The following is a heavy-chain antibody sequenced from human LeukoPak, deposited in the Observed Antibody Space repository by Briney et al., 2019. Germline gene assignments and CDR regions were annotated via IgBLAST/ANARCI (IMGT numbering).Heavy chain of an antibody. V-gene: IGHV3-30*02. CDR3: ARTYGRDGYNYNY. CDR1: GFTFSNYG. J-gene: IGHJ4*02. CDR2: IRYDGSNK. Sequence: GGSLRLSCSASGFTFSNYGIHWVRQAPGKGLEWVAFIRYDGSNKYYADSVKGRFTISRDNSKNTLSLQMNTLRAEDTAVYYCARTYGRDGYNYNYWGQGTLVTVSS. D-gene: IGHD5-24*01.